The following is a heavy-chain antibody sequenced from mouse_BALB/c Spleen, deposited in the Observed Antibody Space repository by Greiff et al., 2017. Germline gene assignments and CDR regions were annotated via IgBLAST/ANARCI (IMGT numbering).Heavy chain of an antibody. J-gene: IGHJ4*01. V-gene: IGHV5-17*02. CDR2: ISSGSSTI. D-gene: IGHD6-1*01. CDR3: ARGHYYAMDY. CDR1: GFTFSSFG. Sequence: DVQLVESGGGLVQPGGSRKLSCAASGFTFSSFGMHWVRQAPEKGLEWVAYISSGSSTIYYADTVKGRFTISRDNPKNTLFLQMTSLRSEDTAMYYCARGHYYAMDYWGQGTSVTVSS.